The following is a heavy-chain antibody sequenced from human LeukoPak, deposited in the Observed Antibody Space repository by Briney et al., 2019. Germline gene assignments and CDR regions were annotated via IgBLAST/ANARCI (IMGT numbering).Heavy chain of an antibody. D-gene: IGHD6-6*01. CDR1: GYTFTSCD. J-gene: IGHJ4*02. CDR2: ISAYNGYT. V-gene: IGHV1-18*01. CDR3: ARVYSSSSDY. Sequence: GASVKVSCKASGYTFTSCDISWVRQAPGQGLEWMGWISAYNGYTNYAQKLQGRVTMTTDTSTSTAYMELRSLTSDDTAVYYCARVYSSSSDYWGQGTLVTVSS.